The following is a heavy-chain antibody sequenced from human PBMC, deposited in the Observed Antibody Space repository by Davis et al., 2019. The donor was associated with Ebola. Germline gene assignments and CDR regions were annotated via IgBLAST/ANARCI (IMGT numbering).Heavy chain of an antibody. CDR2: IDPSDSYT. CDR3: ARHFVGKLFGMDV. V-gene: IGHV5-10-1*01. J-gene: IGHJ6*02. Sequence: GESLKISCAASGFTFSSYAMSWVRQMPGKGLEWMGRIDPSDSYTDYSPSFQGHVSISTDKSINTAYLQWNSLKASDTAMYFCARHFVGKLFGMDVWGQGTTVTVSS. D-gene: IGHD3-3*02. CDR1: GFTFSSYA.